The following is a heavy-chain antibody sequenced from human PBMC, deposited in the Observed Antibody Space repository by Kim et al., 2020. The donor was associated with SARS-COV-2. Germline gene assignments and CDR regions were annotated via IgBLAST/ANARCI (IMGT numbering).Heavy chain of an antibody. CDR2: INHSGGT. CDR1: GGSFSGYY. Sequence: SETLSLTCAVYGGSFSGYYWSWIRQPPGKGLEWIGEINHSGGTNYNPSLKSRLTISIDTSKNHLSLKLTSVTAADTAVYYCARGGITTGVNSWGQGTLVT. D-gene: IGHD3-10*01. CDR3: ARGGITTGVNS. V-gene: IGHV4-34*01. J-gene: IGHJ4*02.